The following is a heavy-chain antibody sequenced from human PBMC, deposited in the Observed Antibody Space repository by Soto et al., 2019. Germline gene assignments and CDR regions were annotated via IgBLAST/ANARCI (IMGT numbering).Heavy chain of an antibody. CDR3: ARHVPPAGYYYGLDV. Sequence: QVQLVQSGAEVKKPGSSVKVSCKASGGTFSSYAISWVRQAPGQGLEWMGGIIPIFGTANYAQKFQGRVTITADDPTSTAYMELSSLRSAATAVYYCARHVPPAGYYYGLDVWGQGTTVTVSS. V-gene: IGHV1-69*12. D-gene: IGHD2-2*01. CDR1: GGTFSSYA. J-gene: IGHJ6*02. CDR2: IIPIFGTA.